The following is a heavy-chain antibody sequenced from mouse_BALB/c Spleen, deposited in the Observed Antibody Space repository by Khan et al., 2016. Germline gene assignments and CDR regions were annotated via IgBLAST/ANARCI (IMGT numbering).Heavy chain of an antibody. CDR1: GYSITSDYA. Sequence: EVQLQESGPGLVKPSQSLSLTCTVTGYSITSDYAWNWIRQFPGNKLEWIGYISYSGSTSYNPSLKSRISITRDQSKTQFFLQLNSVTTEDTATYYCARGNYRYDYAMDYWGQGTSVTVSS. CDR2: ISYSGST. J-gene: IGHJ4*01. D-gene: IGHD2-14*01. V-gene: IGHV3-2*02. CDR3: ARGNYRYDYAMDY.